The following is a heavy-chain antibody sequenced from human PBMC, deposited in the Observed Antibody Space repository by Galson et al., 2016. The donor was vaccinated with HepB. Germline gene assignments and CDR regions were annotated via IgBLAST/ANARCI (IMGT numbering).Heavy chain of an antibody. D-gene: IGHD3-3*01. CDR1: GFTFSSYG. V-gene: IGHV3-33*01. Sequence: SLRLSCAASGFTFSSYGMHWVRQAPGQGLEWVAVIWYDGSNKYYADSVKGRFTISRDNSKNTLYLQMNSLRADDTAVYYCARARLTIFGVISAYYYAMDVWGQGTTVTVSS. CDR2: IWYDGSNK. CDR3: ARARLTIFGVISAYYYAMDV. J-gene: IGHJ6*02.